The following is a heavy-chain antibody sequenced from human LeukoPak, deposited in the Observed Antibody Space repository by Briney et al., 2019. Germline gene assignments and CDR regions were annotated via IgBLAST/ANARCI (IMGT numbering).Heavy chain of an antibody. J-gene: IGHJ6*02. Sequence: GSSVPVSFKASGGTFSSYAIRWLRQAPGKGLEWMGRIIPMLGIANYAQKLQGRVTITADKSTSTAYMQLSSLRSEDTAVYYCASEYCSSTSCPPYYYYGMDVWGQGTTVTVSS. V-gene: IGHV1-69*10. D-gene: IGHD2-2*01. CDR3: ASEYCSSTSCPPYYYYGMDV. CDR2: IIPMLGIA. CDR1: GGTFSSYA.